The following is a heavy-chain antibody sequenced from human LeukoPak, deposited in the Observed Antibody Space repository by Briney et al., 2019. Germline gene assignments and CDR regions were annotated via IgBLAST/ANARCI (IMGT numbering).Heavy chain of an antibody. J-gene: IGHJ4*02. CDR3: ARDPSHYYGSRSYAY. D-gene: IGHD3-10*01. V-gene: IGHV1-2*02. CDR1: GYTFTGYY. Sequence: ASVKVSCKASGYTFTGYYMHWVRQAPGQGLEWMGWINPNSGGTNYAQKFQGRVTMTRDTSISTAYMELSRLRSDDTAVYYCARDPSHYYGSRSYAYWGQGTLVTVSS. CDR2: INPNSGGT.